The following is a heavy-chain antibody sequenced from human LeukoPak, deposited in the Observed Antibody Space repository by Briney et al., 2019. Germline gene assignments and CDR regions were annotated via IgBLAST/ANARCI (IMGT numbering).Heavy chain of an antibody. V-gene: IGHV7-4-1*02. D-gene: IGHD6-13*01. CDR2: INTNTGNP. CDR1: GYTFTSYA. CDR3: ARELPPEYSSSWYSNWFDP. J-gene: IGHJ5*02. Sequence: ASVKVSCKASGYTFTSYAMNWVRQAPGQGLEWMGWINTNTGNPTYAQGFTGRLVFSLDTSVSTAYPQISSLKAEDTAVYYCARELPPEYSSSWYSNWFDPWGQGTLVTVSS.